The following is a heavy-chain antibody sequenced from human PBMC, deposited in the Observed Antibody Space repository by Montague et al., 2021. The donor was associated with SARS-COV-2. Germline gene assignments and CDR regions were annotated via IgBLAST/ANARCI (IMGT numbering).Heavy chain of an antibody. CDR1: VAWNSGED. D-gene: IGHD2-15*01. CDR2: ICFNEST. J-gene: IGHJ5*02. CDR3: ARLQAGDCSGGSCYSSWFDP. V-gene: IGHV4-59*08. Sequence: SETLSLTCSGLVAWNSGEDRSSTRQHPSHQQKWYGVICFNESTDYNPSLKSRVTISVDTSKNQFSLKLSSLTPADTAVYYCARLQAGDCSGGSCYSSWFDPWGQGTLVTVSS.